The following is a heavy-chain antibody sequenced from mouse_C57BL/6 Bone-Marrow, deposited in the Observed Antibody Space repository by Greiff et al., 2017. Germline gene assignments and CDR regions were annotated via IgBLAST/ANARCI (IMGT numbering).Heavy chain of an antibody. CDR1: GFTFSSYG. CDR2: ISSGGSYT. V-gene: IGHV5-6*01. CDR3: ARQRYYEAMDY. D-gene: IGHD1-1*01. J-gene: IGHJ4*01. Sequence: EVQGVESGGDLVKPGGSLKLSCAASGFTFSSYGMSWVRQTPDKRLAWVATISSGGSYTYYPDSVKGRFTISRDNAKNTLYLQMSSLKSEDTAMYYCARQRYYEAMDYWGQGTSVTVSS.